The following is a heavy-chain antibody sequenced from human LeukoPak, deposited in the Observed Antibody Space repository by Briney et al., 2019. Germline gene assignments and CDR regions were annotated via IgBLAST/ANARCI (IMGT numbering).Heavy chain of an antibody. D-gene: IGHD6-13*01. V-gene: IGHV4-4*07. Sequence: KASETLSHTCTVSGGSISSYYWSWIRQPAGEGLEWIGRIYSTGSTNYNPSLKSRVTMSVDTSKNQFSLRLRSVTAADTAVYYCARQIASAGTAGFDFWGQGALVTVSS. CDR2: IYSTGST. CDR1: GGSISSYY. CDR3: ARQIASAGTAGFDF. J-gene: IGHJ4*02.